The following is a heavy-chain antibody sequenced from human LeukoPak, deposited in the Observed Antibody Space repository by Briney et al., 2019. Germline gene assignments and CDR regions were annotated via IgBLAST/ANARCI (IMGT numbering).Heavy chain of an antibody. V-gene: IGHV3-53*05. CDR1: GFTVSSNY. Sequence: GGSLRLSCAASGFTVSSNYMSWVRQAPGKGPEWVSVIYSGGSTYYADSVKGRFTISRDNSKNTLYLQMNSLRAEDTAVYYCAKVEYSSSSAPHFDYWGQGTLVTVSS. D-gene: IGHD6-6*01. CDR3: AKVEYSSSSAPHFDY. CDR2: IYSGGST. J-gene: IGHJ4*02.